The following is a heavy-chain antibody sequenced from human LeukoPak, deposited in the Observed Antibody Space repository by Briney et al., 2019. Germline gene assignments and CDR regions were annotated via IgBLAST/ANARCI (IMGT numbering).Heavy chain of an antibody. Sequence: ASVKVSCKASGYTFTGYYVHWVRQAPGQGLEWMGWINPDSGGTNYVQEFQGRVTMTRDTSISIAYMELSRLTSDDTAVYYCARQNMYYYDSSQTFDHWGQGTLVTVSS. D-gene: IGHD3-22*01. CDR3: ARQNMYYYDSSQTFDH. CDR2: INPDSGGT. CDR1: GYTFTGYY. J-gene: IGHJ4*02. V-gene: IGHV1-2*02.